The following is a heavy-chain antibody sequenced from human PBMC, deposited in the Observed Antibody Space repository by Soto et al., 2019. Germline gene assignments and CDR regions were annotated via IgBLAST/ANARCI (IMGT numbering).Heavy chain of an antibody. J-gene: IGHJ6*02. CDR3: ARDPDSYYYGMDV. CDR1: GGTFSSYA. D-gene: IGHD2-21*01. V-gene: IGHV1-69*13. CDR2: IIPIFGTA. Sequence: GASVKVSCKASGGTFSSYAISWVRQAPGQGLEWMGGIIPIFGTANYAQKFQGRVTITADESTSTAYMELSSLRSEDTAVYYCARDPDSYYYGMDVWGQGTTVTVSS.